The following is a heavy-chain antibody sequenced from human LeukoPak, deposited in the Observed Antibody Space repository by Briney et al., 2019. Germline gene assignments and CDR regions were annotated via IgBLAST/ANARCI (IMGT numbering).Heavy chain of an antibody. CDR1: GFTFSSYW. CDR2: INSDGGST. V-gene: IGHV3-74*01. D-gene: IGHD5-24*01. Sequence: GGSLRLSCTASGFTFSSYWMHWVRQAPGKGLVWVSRINSDGGSTSYADSVKGRFTISRDNAKNTLYLQMNSLRAEDTAVYYCARRIQGMAPYYFDYWGQGTLVSVSS. J-gene: IGHJ4*02. CDR3: ARRIQGMAPYYFDY.